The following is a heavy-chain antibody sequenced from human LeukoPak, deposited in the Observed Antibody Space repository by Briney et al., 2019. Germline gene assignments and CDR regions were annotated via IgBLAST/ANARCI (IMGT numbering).Heavy chain of an antibody. V-gene: IGHV1-24*01. D-gene: IGHD6-13*01. CDR1: GYTLTELS. CDR2: FDPEDGET. Sequence: ASVKVSCKVSGYTLTELSMHWVRQAPGKGLEWMGGFDPEDGETIYAQKFQGRVTMTEDTSTDTAYMELSSLRSEDTAVYYCATSPSIAAAGTPRDYWGQGTLDTVSS. CDR3: ATSPSIAAAGTPRDY. J-gene: IGHJ4*02.